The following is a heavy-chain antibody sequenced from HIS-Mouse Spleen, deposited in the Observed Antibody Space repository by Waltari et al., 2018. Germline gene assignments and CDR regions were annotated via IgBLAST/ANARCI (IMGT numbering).Heavy chain of an antibody. CDR3: AREIPYSSSWYDWYFDL. CDR1: GGSISSSSYY. J-gene: IGHJ2*01. D-gene: IGHD6-13*01. V-gene: IGHV4-39*07. CDR2: IYYRGST. Sequence: QLQLQESGPGLVKPSETLSLTCTVSGGSISSSSYYWGWIRQPPGKGLEWIGSIYYRGSTDYTPPLKSRVTISVDTSKNQFSLKLSSVTAADTAVYYCAREIPYSSSWYDWYFDLWGRGTLVTVSS.